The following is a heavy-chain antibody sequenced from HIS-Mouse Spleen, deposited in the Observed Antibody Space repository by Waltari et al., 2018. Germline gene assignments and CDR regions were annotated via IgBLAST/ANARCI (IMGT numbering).Heavy chain of an antibody. J-gene: IGHJ4*02. CDR3: ARGKGSSSWYYFDY. CDR1: GGSFRGYY. D-gene: IGHD6-13*01. Sequence: QVQLQQWGAGLLKPSETLSLTCAVHGGSFRGYYWSWIRKPPGKGLEWIGEINHSGSTNYNPSLKSRVTISVDTSKNQFSLKLSSVTAADTAVYYCARGKGSSSWYYFDYWGQGTLVTVSS. V-gene: IGHV4-34*01. CDR2: INHSGST.